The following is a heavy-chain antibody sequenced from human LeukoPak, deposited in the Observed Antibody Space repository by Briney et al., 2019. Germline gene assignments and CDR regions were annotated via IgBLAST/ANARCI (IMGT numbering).Heavy chain of an antibody. D-gene: IGHD3-10*01. V-gene: IGHV4-31*03. J-gene: IGHJ4*02. CDR1: GGSISSGGYY. CDR3: ARGRGVRGLDY. CDR2: IYYSGST. Sequence: SETLSLTCTVSGGSISSGGYYWSWIRQHPGKGLEWIGYIYYSGSTYYNPSLKSRVGISVDTSKNQFSLKLSSVTAADTAVYYCARGRGVRGLDYWGQGTLVTVSS.